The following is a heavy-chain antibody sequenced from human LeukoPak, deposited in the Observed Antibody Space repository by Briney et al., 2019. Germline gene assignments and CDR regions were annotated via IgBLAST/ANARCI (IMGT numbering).Heavy chain of an antibody. CDR1: GGSFSGYY. Sequence: SETLSLTAAVYGGSFSGYYWSWLGQPPGKGLKWFGEINHSGRTNYHPSLKSRVTISVDTSKTQFSLKMSSVTAADTAVYYCARGRVEAPWYYYYGMDVWGQGTTVTVSS. D-gene: IGHD1-26*01. CDR2: INHSGRT. CDR3: ARGRVEAPWYYYYGMDV. J-gene: IGHJ6*02. V-gene: IGHV4-34*01.